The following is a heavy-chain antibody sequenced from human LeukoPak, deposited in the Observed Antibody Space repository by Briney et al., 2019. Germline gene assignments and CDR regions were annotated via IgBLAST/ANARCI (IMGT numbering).Heavy chain of an antibody. D-gene: IGHD4-23*01. CDR3: ARREVVTPNHGMDV. V-gene: IGHV4-34*01. J-gene: IGHJ6*02. Sequence: SETLCLTCAVYGGSFSGYYWSWIRQPPGKGLEWIGEINHSGSTNYNPSLKGRVTISVDTSKNQFSLKLSSVTAADTAVYYCARREVVTPNHGMDVWGQGTTVTVSS. CDR2: INHSGST. CDR1: GGSFSGYY.